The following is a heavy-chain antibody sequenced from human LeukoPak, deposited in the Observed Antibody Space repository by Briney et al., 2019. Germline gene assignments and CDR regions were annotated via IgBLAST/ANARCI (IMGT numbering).Heavy chain of an antibody. V-gene: IGHV3-30*18. CDR1: GFTFSHYG. J-gene: IGHJ1*01. Sequence: PGESLRLSCAASGFTFSHYGMQWVRQAPGKGLEWVAVISHDGSVTFYADSVKGRFTISRDNSKNTLDLQMYSLRAEDTAVYYCTKEPNSYSSGWYFQHWGQGTLVT. D-gene: IGHD6-25*01. CDR2: ISHDGSVT. CDR3: TKEPNSYSSGWYFQH.